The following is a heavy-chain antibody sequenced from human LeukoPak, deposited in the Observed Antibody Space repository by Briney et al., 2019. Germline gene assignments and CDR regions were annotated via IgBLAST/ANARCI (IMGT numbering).Heavy chain of an antibody. CDR2: ISGSGGST. Sequence: GGSLRLSCAASGFTFSSYAMSWVRQALGKGLEWVSAISGSGGSTYYADSVKGRFTISRDNSKNTLYLQMNSLRAEDTAVYYCAKDAPSPINYYVSGSYYDYYYSGMDVWGQGPTVTVPS. J-gene: IGHJ6*02. CDR3: AKDAPSPINYYVSGSYYDYYYSGMDV. D-gene: IGHD3-10*01. V-gene: IGHV3-23*01. CDR1: GFTFSSYA.